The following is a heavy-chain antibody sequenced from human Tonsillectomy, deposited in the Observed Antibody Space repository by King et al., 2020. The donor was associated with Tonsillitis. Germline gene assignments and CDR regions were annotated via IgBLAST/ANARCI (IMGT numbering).Heavy chain of an antibody. CDR3: ARGSVVVAATGLNWFDP. CDR2: IYNSGST. V-gene: IGHV4-59*11. CDR1: GGSISSHY. D-gene: IGHD2-15*01. Sequence: VQLQESGPGLVKPSETLSLTCTVSGGSISSHYWSWIRQPPGKGLEWIGYIYNSGSTNYNPSLKSRVAISVDTSKNQFSLKLTSVTAADTAVYYCARGSVVVAATGLNWFDPWGQGTLVTVSS. J-gene: IGHJ5*02.